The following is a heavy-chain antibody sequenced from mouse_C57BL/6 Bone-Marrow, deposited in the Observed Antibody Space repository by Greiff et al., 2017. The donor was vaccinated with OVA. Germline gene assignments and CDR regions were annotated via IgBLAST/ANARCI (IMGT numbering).Heavy chain of an antibody. CDR3: ASYRAWFAY. J-gene: IGHJ3*01. V-gene: IGHV1-69*01. Sequence: QVQLKQPGAELVMPGASVKLSCKASGYTFTSYWMHWVKQRPGQGLEWIGEIDPSDSYTNYNQKFKGKSTLTVDKSSSTAYMQLSSLTSEDSAVYYCASYRAWFAYWGQVTLVTVSA. CDR1: GYTFTSYW. CDR2: IDPSDSYT. D-gene: IGHD5-5*01.